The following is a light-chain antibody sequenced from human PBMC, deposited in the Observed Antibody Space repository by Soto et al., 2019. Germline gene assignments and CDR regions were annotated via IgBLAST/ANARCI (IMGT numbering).Light chain of an antibody. CDR2: DVS. CDR3: RSYLISSTLVV. Sequence: QSALTQPASLSGSPGQSITISCTGTSSDVGGYHYVSWYQQHPDKSPKLMIYDVSNRPSGVSNRFSGSKSGNTASLTISGLEAEDEDHYYCRSYLISSTLVVFGGGTKLTVL. CDR1: SSDVGGYHY. V-gene: IGLV2-14*01. J-gene: IGLJ2*01.